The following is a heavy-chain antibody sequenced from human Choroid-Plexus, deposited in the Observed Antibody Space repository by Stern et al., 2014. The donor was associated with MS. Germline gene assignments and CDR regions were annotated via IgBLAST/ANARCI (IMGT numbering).Heavy chain of an antibody. CDR1: GFIFSSFG. Sequence: QVQLVESGGGVVQPGRPLRLSCIGSGFIFSSFGMHWVRQAPGKGLEWVAFISYDGTTKDYAVSVKGRFTISRDNSNNTLWMQMSSLRPEYTAVYYCARDRHWLTYYFDYWGQGSLVTVSS. J-gene: IGHJ4*02. CDR2: ISYDGTTK. V-gene: IGHV3-30*03. CDR3: ARDRHWLTYYFDY. D-gene: IGHD3-9*01.